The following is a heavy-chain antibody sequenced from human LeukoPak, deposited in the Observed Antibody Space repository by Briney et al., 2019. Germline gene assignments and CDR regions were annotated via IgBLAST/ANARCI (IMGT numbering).Heavy chain of an antibody. V-gene: IGHV1-2*02. CDR1: GYTFTGYY. J-gene: IGHJ3*02. Sequence: ASVKVSCKASGYTFTGYYMHWVRQAPGQGLEWMGWINPNSGGTNYAQKFQGRVTMTRDTSISTAYMELSRLRSDDTAVYYCARELRSGYDWGRVPNAFDIWGQGTMVTVSS. D-gene: IGHD5-12*01. CDR2: INPNSGGT. CDR3: ARELRSGYDWGRVPNAFDI.